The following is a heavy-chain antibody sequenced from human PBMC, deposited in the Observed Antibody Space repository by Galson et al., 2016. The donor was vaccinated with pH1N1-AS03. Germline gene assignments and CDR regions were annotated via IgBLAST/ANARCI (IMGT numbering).Heavy chain of an antibody. J-gene: IGHJ6*02. V-gene: IGHV1-3*01. CDR3: ARGRGSYGMDV. Sequence: SVKVSCKASGYTFISYVMHWVRQAPGQRLEWMGWINAGNGNTTYSQSFQGRVTITRDTSASKAYMELSSLRSEDTAVCYCARGRGSYGMDVWGQGTTVTVSS. CDR2: INAGNGNT. D-gene: IGHD1-26*01. CDR1: GYTFISYV.